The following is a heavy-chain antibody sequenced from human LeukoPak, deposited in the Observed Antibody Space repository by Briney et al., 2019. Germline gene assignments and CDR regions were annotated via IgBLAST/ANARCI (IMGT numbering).Heavy chain of an antibody. V-gene: IGHV3-11*04. CDR3: ARFAAGGSYYYYMDV. Sequence: PGGSLRLSCAASGFSFSDYYMTWIRQAPGQGLEWVSYISSSGSTIYYADSVKGRFTISRDNAKNSLYLQMNSLRADDTAVYYCARFAAGGSYYYYMDVWGKGTTVTVSS. J-gene: IGHJ6*03. D-gene: IGHD6-25*01. CDR2: ISSSGSTI. CDR1: GFSFSDYY.